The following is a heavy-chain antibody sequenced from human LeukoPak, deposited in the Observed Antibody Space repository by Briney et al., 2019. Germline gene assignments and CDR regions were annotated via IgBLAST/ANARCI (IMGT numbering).Heavy chain of an antibody. V-gene: IGHV3-7*03. CDR3: ARDPCHGALDY. CDR2: IKQDGTEE. D-gene: IGHD2-2*01. J-gene: IGHJ4*02. CDR1: GFTFSSSW. Sequence: PGGSLRLSCVASGFTFSSSWMSWVRRAPGKGLEWVANIKQDGTEEYYVDSVRGRFSISKDNAMNSLYLQMNSLRAEDTAVYYCARDPCHGALDYWGQGALVTVSS.